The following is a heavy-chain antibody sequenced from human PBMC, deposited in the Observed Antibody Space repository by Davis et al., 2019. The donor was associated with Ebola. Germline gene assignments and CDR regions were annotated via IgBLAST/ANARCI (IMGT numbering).Heavy chain of an antibody. Sequence: MPSETLSLTCAVYSGSFSSYYWSWIRQSPGKGLEWIGEISHTGDTNYNPSLKSRVIISVDTSKNQLSLKLNSVNAADTAMYYCARGQHDLLTGARYAMDGWGRGTTVIVSS. V-gene: IGHV4-34*01. D-gene: IGHD3-9*01. J-gene: IGHJ6*02. CDR2: ISHTGDT. CDR1: SGSFSSYY. CDR3: ARGQHDLLTGARYAMDG.